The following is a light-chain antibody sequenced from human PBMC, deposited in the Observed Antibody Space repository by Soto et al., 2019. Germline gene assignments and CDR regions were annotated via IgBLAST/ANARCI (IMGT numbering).Light chain of an antibody. CDR1: DIRGKS. J-gene: IGLJ1*01. CDR3: QVWDSSSDHYV. CDR2: DDR. V-gene: IGLV3-21*02. Sequence: SYELTQPPSVSVAPGQTARITCGGNDIRGKSVHWYQQRPGQAPVLVVYDDRDRPSGIPERFSGSNSGNTATLTISRVEAGDEADYYCQVWDSSSDHYVFGSGTKVTVL.